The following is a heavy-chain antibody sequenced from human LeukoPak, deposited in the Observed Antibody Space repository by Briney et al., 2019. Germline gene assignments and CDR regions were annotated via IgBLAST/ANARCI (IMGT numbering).Heavy chain of an antibody. V-gene: IGHV1-69*05. Sequence: ASVKVSCKASGGSFRRSAISWVRQTPGQGLEWMGGIIPMFGTPNYAQKFRGRVSMTTEESTSTAYMELSSLTSEDTAVYYCTKTSQSPVTPGAFDIWGQGKMVSLSS. CDR1: GGSFRRSA. CDR3: TKTSQSPVTPGAFDI. J-gene: IGHJ3*02. D-gene: IGHD4-11*01. CDR2: IIPMFGTP.